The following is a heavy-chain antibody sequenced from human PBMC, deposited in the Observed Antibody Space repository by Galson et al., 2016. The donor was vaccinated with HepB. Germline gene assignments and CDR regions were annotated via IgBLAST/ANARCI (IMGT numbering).Heavy chain of an antibody. V-gene: IGHV4-59*02. CDR2: IHYSGST. CDR1: GGSVSSDY. Sequence: SETLSLTCSGSGGSVSSDYWSWIRQPPEKGLEWIGYIHYSGSTNFNPSLKSRVSISLDTSKNQFSLRLASVAAADTAVYYCARLRRVGAAGSYNYHSMDVWGQGTTVTVS. J-gene: IGHJ6*02. D-gene: IGHD6-13*01. CDR3: ARLRRVGAAGSYNYHSMDV.